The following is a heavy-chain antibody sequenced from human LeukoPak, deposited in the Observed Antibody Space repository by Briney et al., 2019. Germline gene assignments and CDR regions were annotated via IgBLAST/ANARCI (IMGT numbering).Heavy chain of an antibody. CDR1: GYTFTSYG. J-gene: IGHJ4*02. CDR2: ISAYNGNT. D-gene: IGHD3-10*01. CDR3: ARVSGSGSFDY. Sequence: ASVTVTCKASGYTFTSYGISWVRQPPGQGLEWMGWISAYNGNTNDYQKLQVRVSMTTHTSTSTAYMKLRSLRYDDAAVYYCARVSGSGSFDYWGQGTLVTVSS. V-gene: IGHV1-18*04.